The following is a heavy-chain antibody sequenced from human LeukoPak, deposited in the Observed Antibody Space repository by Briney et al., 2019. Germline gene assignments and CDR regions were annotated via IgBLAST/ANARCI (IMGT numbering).Heavy chain of an antibody. Sequence: PGGSLRLSCAASGFTISSNYMSWVRQAPGKGLEWVSVIYSGGSTYYADSVKGRFTISRDNSKNTLYLQMNSLRAEDTAVYYCARDVVEYCSGGSCTRYAYWGQGSLVTVSS. CDR1: GFTISSNY. CDR2: IYSGGST. V-gene: IGHV3-53*01. CDR3: ARDVVEYCSGGSCTRYAY. D-gene: IGHD2-15*01. J-gene: IGHJ4*02.